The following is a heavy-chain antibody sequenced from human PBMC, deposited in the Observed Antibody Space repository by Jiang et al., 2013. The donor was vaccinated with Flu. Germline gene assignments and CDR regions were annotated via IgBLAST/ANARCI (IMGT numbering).Heavy chain of an antibody. V-gene: IGHV3-48*02. CDR3: ARGKTAAGTWWFDP. Sequence: QLLESGGGLGQPGGSLRLSCAASGFTFSSYSMNWVRQAPGKGLEWVSYISSSRSTIYYADSVKGRFTISRDNAKNSLYLQMNSLRDEDTAVYYCARGKTAAGTWWFDPWGQGTLVTVSS. D-gene: IGHD6-13*01. CDR2: ISSSRSTI. CDR1: GFTFSSYS. J-gene: IGHJ5*02.